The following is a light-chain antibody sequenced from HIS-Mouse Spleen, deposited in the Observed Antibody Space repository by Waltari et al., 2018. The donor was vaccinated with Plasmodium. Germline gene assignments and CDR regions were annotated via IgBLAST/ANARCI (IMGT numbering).Light chain of an antibody. V-gene: IGLV3-10*01. CDR3: YSTDSSGNHRV. CDR1: AFQKKN. CDR2: EDS. Sequence: SYELTQPPSVPVSQGQTARIPCSGYAFQKKNAYWDHQKSGQAPVLVIYEDSKRPPGIPERFSGSSSGTMATLTISGAQVEDEADYYCYSTDSSGNHRVFGGGTKLTVL. J-gene: IGLJ3*02.